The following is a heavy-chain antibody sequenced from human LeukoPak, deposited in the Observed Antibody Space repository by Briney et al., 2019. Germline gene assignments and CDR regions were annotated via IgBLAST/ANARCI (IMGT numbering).Heavy chain of an antibody. CDR3: ARGNLGDTLDY. D-gene: IGHD2-21*02. V-gene: IGHV4-30-2*01. Sequence: PSETLSLTCAVSGGSISSGGYSWSWIRQPPGKGLEWIGYIYHSGSTYYNPSLKSRVTISVDRSKNQFSLKLSSVTAADTAVYYCARGNLGDTLDYWGQGTLVTVSS. J-gene: IGHJ4*02. CDR1: GGSISSGGYS. CDR2: IYHSGST.